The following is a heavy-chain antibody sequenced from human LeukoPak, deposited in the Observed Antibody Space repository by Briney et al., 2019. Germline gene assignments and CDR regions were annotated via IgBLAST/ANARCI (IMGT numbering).Heavy chain of an antibody. CDR3: ARGDSSGWYYYYYGMDV. V-gene: IGHV3-23*01. CDR1: GFTFSSYA. J-gene: IGHJ6*02. D-gene: IGHD6-19*01. CDR2: LSVSGGST. Sequence: GGSLRLSCAASGFTFSSYAMSWVRQAPGKGLEWVSSLSVSGGSTYYADSVKGRFTISRDNSKNTIYLQMNSLRAEDTAVYYCARGDSSGWYYYYYGMDVWGQGTTVTVSS.